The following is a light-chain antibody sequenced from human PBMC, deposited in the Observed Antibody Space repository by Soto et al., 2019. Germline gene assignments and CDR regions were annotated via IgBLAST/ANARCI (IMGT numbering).Light chain of an antibody. CDR2: STS. CDR1: QRFGSSN. V-gene: IGKV3-20*01. CDR3: QQYGNSPWT. J-gene: IGKJ1*01. Sequence: EIVLTQSPGTLSLSPGERGTLSCRASQRFGSSNLAWYQQKPGQAPRLLIYSTSSRATGIPDRFSGSGSGTDFTLTISRLEREDCAVYYCQQYGNSPWTFGQGTNVEI.